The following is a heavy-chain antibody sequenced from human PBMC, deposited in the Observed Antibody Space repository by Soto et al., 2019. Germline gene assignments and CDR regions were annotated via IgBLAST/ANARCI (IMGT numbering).Heavy chain of an antibody. V-gene: IGHV1-3*01. J-gene: IGHJ2*01. CDR2: INAGNGNT. D-gene: IGHD4-17*01. Sequence: ASVKVSCKASGYTFTSYAMHWVRQAPGQRLEWMGWINAGNGNTKYSQKFQGRVTITRDTSASTAYMELSSLRSEDTAVYYCARSRDYGGHWYFDLWGRGTLVTVSS. CDR1: GYTFTSYA. CDR3: ARSRDYGGHWYFDL.